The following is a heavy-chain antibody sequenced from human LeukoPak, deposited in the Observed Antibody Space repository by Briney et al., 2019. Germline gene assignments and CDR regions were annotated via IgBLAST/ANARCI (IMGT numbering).Heavy chain of an antibody. Sequence: PSETLSLTCAVSGYSISSGYYWGWIRQPPGKGLEWIGSIFHSGSTYYNPSLKSHVTISVDTSKNQFSLKLSSVTAADTAVYYCARDPVGDYGDYWGQGTLVTVSS. CDR1: GYSISSGYY. V-gene: IGHV4-38-2*02. CDR2: IFHSGST. J-gene: IGHJ4*02. CDR3: ARDPVGDYGDY. D-gene: IGHD4-17*01.